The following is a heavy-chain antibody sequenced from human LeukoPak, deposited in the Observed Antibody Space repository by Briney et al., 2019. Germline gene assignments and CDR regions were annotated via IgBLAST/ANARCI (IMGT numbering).Heavy chain of an antibody. CDR2: IKEDGSEK. D-gene: IGHD3-22*01. CDR1: GFTFSSYW. CDR3: ARGMDYYDSSGYLYFDY. Sequence: PGGSLRLSCAASGFTFSSYWMSWVRQAPGKGLEWVANIKEDGSEKDYVGSVKGRFTISRDNAKNSLYLQMNSLRAEDTAVYYCARGMDYYDSSGYLYFDYWGQGTLVTVSS. V-gene: IGHV3-7*03. J-gene: IGHJ4*02.